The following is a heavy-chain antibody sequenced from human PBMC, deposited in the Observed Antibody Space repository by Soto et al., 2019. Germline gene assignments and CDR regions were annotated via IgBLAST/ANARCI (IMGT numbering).Heavy chain of an antibody. Sequence: EALALTCAVSGASISGSYYYRAWLRQSPGKGPEWIGSVFYTGFTSYNPSLESRASVSVDTSKSQFSLKLSAVTAADTAVYYCATSQKGYNWNYFDHWGQGALVTVSS. J-gene: IGHJ4*02. V-gene: IGHV4-39*01. CDR2: VFYTGFT. CDR3: ATSQKGYNWNYFDH. D-gene: IGHD1-20*01. CDR1: GASISGSYYY.